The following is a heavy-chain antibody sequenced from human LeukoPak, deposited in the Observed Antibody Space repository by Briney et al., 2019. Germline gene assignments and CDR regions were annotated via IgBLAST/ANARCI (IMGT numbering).Heavy chain of an antibody. CDR1: GFTFSSYW. CDR2: IKQDGSEK. J-gene: IGHJ3*02. D-gene: IGHD3-22*01. Sequence: GGSLRLSCAASGFTFSSYWMSWVRQAPGKGLEWVANIKQDGSEKYYVDSVKGRFTISRDNAKNSLYLQMHSLGAEDTAVYYCARDSHKFDSSGYYPDAFDIWGQGTMVTVSS. V-gene: IGHV3-7*01. CDR3: ARDSHKFDSSGYYPDAFDI.